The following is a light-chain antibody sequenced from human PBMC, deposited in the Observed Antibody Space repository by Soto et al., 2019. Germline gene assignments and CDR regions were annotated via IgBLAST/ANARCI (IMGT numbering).Light chain of an antibody. V-gene: IGKV4-1*01. Sequence: DIVMTQSPDSLAVSLGERATINCKSSQSVLYSSNNKNYLAWYQQKPGQPPKKLIYRASTRESGVPDRFSGSGSGTDFTLTISRLQAEDVAGYYCHQYYTTPFTFGPGTKVDIK. CDR3: HQYYTTPFT. J-gene: IGKJ3*01. CDR1: QSVLYSSNNKNY. CDR2: RAS.